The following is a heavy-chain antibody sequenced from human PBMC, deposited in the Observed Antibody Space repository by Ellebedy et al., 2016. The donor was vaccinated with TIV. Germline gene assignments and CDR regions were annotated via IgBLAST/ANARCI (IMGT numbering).Heavy chain of an antibody. D-gene: IGHD1-14*01. CDR1: GFTFSGSA. V-gene: IGHV3-23*01. Sequence: GGSLRLSCAASGFTFSGSAMTWVRQAPGEGLEWVSRISGRGGGTSYAASVTGRFIISRDNTKTTLYLQMNGLTAEYTALYFCARGPETVRGYYGLDVWGQGTTVTVSS. CDR2: ISGRGGGT. CDR3: ARGPETVRGYYGLDV. J-gene: IGHJ6*02.